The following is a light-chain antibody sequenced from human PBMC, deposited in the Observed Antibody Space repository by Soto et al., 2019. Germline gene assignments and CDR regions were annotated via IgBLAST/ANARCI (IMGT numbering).Light chain of an antibody. J-gene: IGLJ1*01. CDR2: EVN. V-gene: IGLV2-14*01. Sequence: QSVLTQPASVSGSPGQSIAISCTGTSSDVGGYDYVSWYQQHAGKAPKLLIYEVNNRPSGVSNRFSGSKSGNTASLTISGLQAEDEADYYCSSSTSSSTLYVFGTGTKVTVL. CDR3: SSSTSSSTLYV. CDR1: SSDVGGYDY.